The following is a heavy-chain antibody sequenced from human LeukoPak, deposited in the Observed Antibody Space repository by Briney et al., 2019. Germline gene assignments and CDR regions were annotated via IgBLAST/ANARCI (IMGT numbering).Heavy chain of an antibody. CDR1: GFTFSSYA. V-gene: IGHV3-48*03. CDR3: ARELPYYYGSGIGEAWFDP. D-gene: IGHD3-10*01. CDR2: ISSTGSTI. Sequence: PGGSLRLSCAASGFTFSSYAMHWVRQAPGKGLEWVSYISSTGSTIYYADSVKGRFTISRDNARNSLYLQMNSLRVEDTAVYYCARELPYYYGSGIGEAWFDPWGQGTLVTVSS. J-gene: IGHJ5*02.